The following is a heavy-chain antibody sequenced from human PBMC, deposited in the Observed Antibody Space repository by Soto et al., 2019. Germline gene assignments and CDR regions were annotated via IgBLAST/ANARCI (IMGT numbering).Heavy chain of an antibody. CDR1: GFSFSLYA. Sequence: PGGSLRLSCAASGFSFSLYAMSWVRQAPGKGLEWVSSLSNTGDSTHYEDSVKGRFTIFRDNSKNTLYLQMNSLRAEDTAIYYCARDADSSDNWDAFDIWGQGTVVTVSS. CDR3: ARDADSSDNWDAFDI. J-gene: IGHJ3*02. V-gene: IGHV3-23*01. CDR2: LSNTGDST. D-gene: IGHD3-22*01.